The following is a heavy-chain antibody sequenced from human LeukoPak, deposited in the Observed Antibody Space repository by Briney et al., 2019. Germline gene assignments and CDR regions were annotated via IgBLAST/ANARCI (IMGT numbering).Heavy chain of an antibody. V-gene: IGHV3-23*01. CDR3: ARDQTSGWWFDC. CDR2: ISGSGGST. D-gene: IGHD6-19*01. J-gene: IGHJ4*02. Sequence: GGSLRLSCAASGLTFSSYAMSWVRQAPGKGLEWVSAISGSGGSTYYADSVKGRFTISRDNSNNTLYLQMNSLRAEDTAVYFCARDQTSGWWFDCWGQGTLVTVSS. CDR1: GLTFSSYA.